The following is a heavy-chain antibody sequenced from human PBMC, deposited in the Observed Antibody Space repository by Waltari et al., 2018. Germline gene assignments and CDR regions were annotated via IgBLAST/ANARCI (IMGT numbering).Heavy chain of an antibody. J-gene: IGHJ4*02. Sequence: QVQLQQWGAGLLKPSETLSLTCAVYGGSFSGYYWSWIRQPPGKGLEGIGEINHSGSTNYNPALKSRVTISVDTSKNQFSLKLSSVTAADTAVYYCARGRRAFVSGWYRFDYWGQGTLVTVSS. V-gene: IGHV4-34*01. CDR1: GGSFSGYY. D-gene: IGHD6-19*01. CDR3: ARGRRAFVSGWYRFDY. CDR2: INHSGST.